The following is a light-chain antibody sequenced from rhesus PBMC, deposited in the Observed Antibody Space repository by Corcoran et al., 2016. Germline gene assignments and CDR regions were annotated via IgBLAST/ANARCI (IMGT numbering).Light chain of an antibody. Sequence: DIQMTQSPSSLSESVGDTVTITCRASQSIRSWLAWYQQKPGKAPKLLIYKASTLQSGVPSRVSGSGSVTAFTITISSLKSEDFATYYCQLYCSSPPTFGQGTKVEIK. J-gene: IGKJ1*01. V-gene: IGKV1-22*01. CDR1: QSIRSW. CDR3: QLYCSSPPT. CDR2: KAS.